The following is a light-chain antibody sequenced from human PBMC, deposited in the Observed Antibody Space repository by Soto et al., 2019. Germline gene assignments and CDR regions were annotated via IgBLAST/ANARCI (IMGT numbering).Light chain of an antibody. V-gene: IGKV1-12*01. CDR3: QQANSFPLT. Sequence: DLQMTQSPSSVSASVGDRVTITCRASQGISSWLVWYQQKPGKAPQLLIYAASTLRSGVPSRFSGSGSGTDFTLTISSLQPEDFATYYCQQANSFPLTFGGGTKVEIK. J-gene: IGKJ4*01. CDR1: QGISSW. CDR2: AAS.